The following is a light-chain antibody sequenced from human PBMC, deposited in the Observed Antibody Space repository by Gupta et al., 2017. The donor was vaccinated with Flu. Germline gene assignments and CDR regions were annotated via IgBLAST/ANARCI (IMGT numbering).Light chain of an antibody. V-gene: IGLV2-14*01. J-gene: IGLJ3*02. Sequence: TSSDVGGYGYVSWYQHYPGKAPRLIIYEVNNRPSGVSSRFSGSKSGNAASLTISGLQPEDEAYYYCSSFTSSTIGVFGGGTKLTVL. CDR3: SSFTSSTIGV. CDR1: SSDVGGYGY. CDR2: EVN.